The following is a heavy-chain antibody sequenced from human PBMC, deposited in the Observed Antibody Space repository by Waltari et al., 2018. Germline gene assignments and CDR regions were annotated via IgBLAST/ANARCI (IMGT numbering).Heavy chain of an antibody. J-gene: IGHJ3*02. Sequence: EVQLVESGGGLIQPGGSLRLSCAASGFTVTNFYMSWVRQAPGKGLEWVSVIYSSDYTYDADSVKGRFTISRDKSKNTLYLLMNSLRAEDTAMYYCAREPCTTTRCYSENAFDIWGQGTMVTVSS. CDR3: AREPCTTTRCYSENAFDI. V-gene: IGHV3-53*01. D-gene: IGHD2-8*01. CDR1: GFTVTNFY. CDR2: IYSSDYT.